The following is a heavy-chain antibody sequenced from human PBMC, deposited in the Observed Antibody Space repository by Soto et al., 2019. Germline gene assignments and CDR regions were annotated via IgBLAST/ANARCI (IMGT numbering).Heavy chain of an antibody. CDR3: ARFSGGSYNTYYFYYGMDV. V-gene: IGHV1-18*01. CDR2: ISAYNGNT. CDR1: GYTFTSYG. Sequence: QVQLVQSGAEVKKPGASVKVSCKASGYTFTSYGISWVRQAPGQGLDWMGWISAYNGNTKYAQDLQGSVTMTTDTSASTAYMELRSMRSDDTAVYYCARFSGGSYNTYYFYYGMDVWGQGTTVTVSS. D-gene: IGHD2-15*01. J-gene: IGHJ6*02.